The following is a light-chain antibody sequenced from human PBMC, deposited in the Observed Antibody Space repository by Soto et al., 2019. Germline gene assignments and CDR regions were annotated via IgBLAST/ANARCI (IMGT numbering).Light chain of an antibody. CDR2: GAS. CDR1: QSVSSN. Sequence: ETVMTQSPATLSVSPGERATLSCRASQSVSSNLAWYQQKPGQAPRLLIYGASTRATGIPTRFSGRGSGTEFTLTISRLQSDEFALYYCQQYHDWPPWTFGQGTKVEVK. CDR3: QQYHDWPPWT. V-gene: IGKV3-15*01. J-gene: IGKJ1*01.